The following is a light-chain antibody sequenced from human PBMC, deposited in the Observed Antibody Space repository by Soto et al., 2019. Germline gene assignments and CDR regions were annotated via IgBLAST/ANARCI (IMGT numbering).Light chain of an antibody. CDR3: QQRSNWPVT. J-gene: IGKJ1*01. CDR1: QSVSSY. CDR2: DAS. Sequence: VLTQSPGTLSLSPGERATLSCRASQSVSSYLAWYQQNPGQAPRLLIYDASTRATGISARFSGSGSGTDFTLTISSLEPEDFAVYYCQQRSNWPVTFGQGTKVDIK. V-gene: IGKV3-11*01.